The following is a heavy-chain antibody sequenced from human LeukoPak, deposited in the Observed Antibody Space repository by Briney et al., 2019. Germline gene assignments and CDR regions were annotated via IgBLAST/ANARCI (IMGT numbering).Heavy chain of an antibody. CDR1: GYSIYSGYY. V-gene: IGHV4-38-2*02. CDR2: IFHTGIT. CDR3: ARVLTTGTTGDY. D-gene: IGHD1-1*01. Sequence: SETLSLTCTVSGYSIYSGYYWGWIRQPPGKGLEWIGAIFHTGITYYNPSLKSRLTIFVDTSKNQFSLNLRSVTAADTAVYYCARVLTTGTTGDYWGHGTLVTVSS. J-gene: IGHJ4*01.